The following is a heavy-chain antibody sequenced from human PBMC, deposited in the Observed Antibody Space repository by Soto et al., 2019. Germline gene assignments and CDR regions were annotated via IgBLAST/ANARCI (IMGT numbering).Heavy chain of an antibody. CDR1: GGTFTSYA. V-gene: IGHV1-69*06. D-gene: IGHD2-2*01. J-gene: IGHJ6*02. Sequence: QVQLVQSGAEVKKPGSSVKVSCKASGGTFTSYAVSWVRQAPGQGLEWMGVSIPIFGTANYARKFRGRVTITADKSTSTTYMELSSLRSEDTAVYYCAKLVGPAARRSSMDVWGQGTTVNVSS. CDR2: SIPIFGTA. CDR3: AKLVGPAARRSSMDV.